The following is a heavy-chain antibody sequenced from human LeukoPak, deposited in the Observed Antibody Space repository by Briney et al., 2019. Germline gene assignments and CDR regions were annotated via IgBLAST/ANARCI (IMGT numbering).Heavy chain of an antibody. CDR1: GASISSYY. CDR2: IYYSGST. J-gene: IGHJ4*02. CDR3: ARVRGYYDSSGYDY. V-gene: IGHV4-59*01. Sequence: KASETLSLTCTVSGASISSYYWSWIRQPPGKGLEWIGYIYYSGSTNYNPALKSRVTISEDTSKNQISLKLSSVTAADTAVYYCARVRGYYDSSGYDYWSQGTLVTVSS. D-gene: IGHD3-22*01.